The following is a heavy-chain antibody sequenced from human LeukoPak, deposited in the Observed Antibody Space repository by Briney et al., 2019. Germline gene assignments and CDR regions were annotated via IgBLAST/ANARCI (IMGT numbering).Heavy chain of an antibody. J-gene: IGHJ4*02. D-gene: IGHD6-13*01. CDR1: GFTFSSYR. Sequence: GGSLRLSCAASGFTFSSYRMNWVRQAPGKGLEWVSSISTSSSYIYYADSLKGRFTISRDNAKNSLYLQMNSLRAEDTAVYYCARGAEGIAATDSNFDYWGQGTLVTVSS. V-gene: IGHV3-21*01. CDR3: ARGAEGIAATDSNFDY. CDR2: ISTSSSYI.